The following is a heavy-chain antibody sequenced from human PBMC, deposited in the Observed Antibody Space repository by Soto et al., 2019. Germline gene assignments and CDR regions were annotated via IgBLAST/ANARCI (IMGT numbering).Heavy chain of an antibody. CDR1: GFTFSSYW. CDR2: IKQDGSEK. Sequence: PGGSLRLSCAASGFTFSSYWMSWVRQAPGKGLEWVANIKQDGSEKYYVDSVKGRFTISRDNAKNSLYLQMNSLRAEDTAVYYCARATVAGTGSYYYGMDVWGQGTTVTVSS. V-gene: IGHV3-7*03. D-gene: IGHD6-19*01. J-gene: IGHJ6*02. CDR3: ARATVAGTGSYYYGMDV.